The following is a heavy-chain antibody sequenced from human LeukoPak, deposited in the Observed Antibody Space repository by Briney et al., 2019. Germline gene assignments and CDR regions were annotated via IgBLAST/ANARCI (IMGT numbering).Heavy chain of an antibody. CDR3: GRGGDGIDN. CDR2: INIDETNA. CDR1: GFTFRNYL. Sequence: RGSLRLSCAASGFTFRNYLMHWVRQAPGKGLVWVSRINIDETNAYADSVKGRFTISRDNAKNTVYLQMNSLRAEDTAVYFCGRGGDGIDNWGQGTTVIVSS. V-gene: IGHV3-74*01. J-gene: IGHJ3*02.